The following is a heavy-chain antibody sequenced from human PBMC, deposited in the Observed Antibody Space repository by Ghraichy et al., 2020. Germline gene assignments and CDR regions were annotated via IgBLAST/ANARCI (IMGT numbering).Heavy chain of an antibody. J-gene: IGHJ5*02. CDR1: GFTFSRYS. V-gene: IGHV3-48*02. CDR3: ARDLRPDYDILSGFDP. Sequence: GSLRLSCAASGFTFSRYSMNWVRQAPGKGLEWISYIISGSDIIYYADSVKGRFTISRDNAKNSLYLQMNSLRDDDTAVYYCARDLRPDYDILSGFDPWGQGTLVTVSA. D-gene: IGHD3-9*01. CDR2: IISGSDII.